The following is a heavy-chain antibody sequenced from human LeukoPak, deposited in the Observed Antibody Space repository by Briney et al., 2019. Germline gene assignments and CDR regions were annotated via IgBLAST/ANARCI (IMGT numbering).Heavy chain of an antibody. CDR2: IYPGDSDT. V-gene: IGHV5-51*01. J-gene: IGHJ5*02. CDR1: GYIFTSYW. CDR3: ARFETWGSSWGRNWFDP. Sequence: PGESLKISCKGSGYIFTSYWIGWVRQKPGKGLEWMGIIYPGDSDTRYSPSFQGQVTISADKSISTAYLQWSSLKASDTAMYYCARFETWGSSWGRNWFDPWGQGTLVTVSS. D-gene: IGHD6-13*01.